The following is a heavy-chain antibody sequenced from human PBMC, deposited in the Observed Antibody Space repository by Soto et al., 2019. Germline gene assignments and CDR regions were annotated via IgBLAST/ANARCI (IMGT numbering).Heavy chain of an antibody. V-gene: IGHV4-59*01. CDR3: ARYSNYTEGGRIDY. CDR2: IYYSGST. D-gene: IGHD4-4*01. J-gene: IGHJ4*02. Sequence: SETLSLTCTVSGGSISSYYWSWIRQPPGKGLEWIGYIYYSGSTNYNPSLKSRVTISVDTSKNQFSLKLSSVTAADTAVYYYARYSNYTEGGRIDYWGQGTLVTVSS. CDR1: GGSISSYY.